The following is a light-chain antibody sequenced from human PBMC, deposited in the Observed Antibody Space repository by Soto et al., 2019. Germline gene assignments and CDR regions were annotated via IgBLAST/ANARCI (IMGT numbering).Light chain of an antibody. CDR2: EVN. J-gene: IGLJ1*01. Sequence: QSALTQPPSASGSPGQSVAISCTGTSSDVGGYNYVSWYQQHPGKAPKLMIYEVNKRPSGNPDRFSGSKSGNTASLTVSGLQAEDEADYYCSSYAGSSNVFGTGTKLTVL. CDR3: SSYAGSSNV. V-gene: IGLV2-8*01. CDR1: SSDVGGYNY.